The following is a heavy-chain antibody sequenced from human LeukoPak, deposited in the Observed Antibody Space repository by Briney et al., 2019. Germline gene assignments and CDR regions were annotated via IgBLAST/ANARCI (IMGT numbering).Heavy chain of an antibody. Sequence: ASVRVSCKASGYTFTNYGISWIRQAPGQGLEWMGWISAYNGNTNYAQKLQGRVTMTTDTSTSTAYMELRSLRSDDTAVYYCARDIVATITDAAFDIWGQGTMVTVSS. CDR2: ISAYNGNT. D-gene: IGHD5-12*01. V-gene: IGHV1-18*01. CDR3: ARDIVATITDAAFDI. CDR1: GYTFTNYG. J-gene: IGHJ3*02.